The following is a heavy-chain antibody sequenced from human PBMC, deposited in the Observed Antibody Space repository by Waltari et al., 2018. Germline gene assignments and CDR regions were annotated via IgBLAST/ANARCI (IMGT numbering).Heavy chain of an antibody. CDR2: IYSGGST. J-gene: IGHJ2*01. CDR1: GFTVSSNY. CDR3: AREGDGYFDL. Sequence: EVQLVESGGGLIQPGGSLRLSCAASGFTVSSNYMSWVRQAPGKGLEWVSVIYSGGSTYYADNSKNTLYLQMNSLRAEDTAVYYCAREGDGYFDLWGRGTLVTVSS. V-gene: IGHV3-53*01.